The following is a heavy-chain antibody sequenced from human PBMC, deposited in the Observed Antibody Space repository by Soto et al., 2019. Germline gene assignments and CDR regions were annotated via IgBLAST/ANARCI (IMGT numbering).Heavy chain of an antibody. D-gene: IGHD1-26*01. V-gene: IGHV4-34*01. J-gene: IGHJ4*02. Sequence: QVQLQQWGAGLLKPSETLSLTCAVYGGSFSGYYWSWIRQPPGKGLEWIGEINHSGSTNYNPSLKSRVTISVDTSKNQFSLQLSSVTAADTAVYYCARVATWASKYYFDYWGQGTLVTVSS. CDR3: ARVATWASKYYFDY. CDR2: INHSGST. CDR1: GGSFSGYY.